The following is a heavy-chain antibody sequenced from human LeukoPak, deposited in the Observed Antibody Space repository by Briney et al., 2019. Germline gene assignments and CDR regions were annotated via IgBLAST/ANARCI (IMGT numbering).Heavy chain of an antibody. J-gene: IGHJ3*02. D-gene: IGHD3-9*01. CDR1: GFTFSSYS. CDR3: ARHDILTGYPFDAFDI. V-gene: IGHV3-7*01. CDR2: IKQDGSEK. Sequence: GGSLRLSCAASGFTFSSYSMNWVRQAPGKGLEWVANIKQDGSEKYYVDSVKGRFTISRDNAKNSLYLQMNSLRAEDTAVYYCARHDILTGYPFDAFDIWGQGTMVTVSS.